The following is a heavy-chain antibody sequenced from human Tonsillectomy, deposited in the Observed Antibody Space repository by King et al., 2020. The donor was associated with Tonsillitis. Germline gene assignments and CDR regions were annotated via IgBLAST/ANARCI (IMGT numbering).Heavy chain of an antibody. CDR3: ARGLRSPGRYYYYYYGMDV. V-gene: IGHV3-53*01. D-gene: IGHD5-12*01. CDR2: IYSGGST. CDR1: GFTVSSNY. Sequence: VQLVESGGGLIQPGGSLRLSCAASGFTVSSNYMSWVRQAPGKGLEWVSVIYSGGSTYYADSVKGRFTISRDNSKNTLYLQMNSLRAEDTAVYYCARGLRSPGRYYYYYYGMDVWGQGTTVTVSS. J-gene: IGHJ6*02.